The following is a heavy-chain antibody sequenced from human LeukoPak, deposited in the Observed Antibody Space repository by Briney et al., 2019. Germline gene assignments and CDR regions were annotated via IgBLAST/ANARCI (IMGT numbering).Heavy chain of an antibody. CDR1: GGSISSYY. J-gene: IGHJ2*01. Sequence: SETLSLTCTVSGGSISSYYWSWIRQPPGKGLEWIGYIYYSGSTNYNPSLKSRVTISADTSKNQFSLKLSSVTAADTAVYYCARQSCSGGSCYPRPYWYFDLWGRGTLVTVSS. CDR2: IYYSGST. V-gene: IGHV4-59*08. D-gene: IGHD2-15*01. CDR3: ARQSCSGGSCYPRPYWYFDL.